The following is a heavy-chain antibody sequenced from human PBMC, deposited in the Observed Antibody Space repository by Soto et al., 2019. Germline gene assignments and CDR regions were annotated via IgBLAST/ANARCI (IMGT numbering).Heavy chain of an antibody. Sequence: TGGSLRLSCAASGITISNYFMYWVRQAPGKGLEWVAAISYDGSNTHYADSVKGRFTISRDNSKNTQYLQMSSLRAEDTAVYYCVKGEYYYDSSGYYPFDYWGQGTLVTVSS. CDR2: ISYDGSNT. V-gene: IGHV3-30-3*01. J-gene: IGHJ4*02. CDR3: VKGEYYYDSSGYYPFDY. D-gene: IGHD3-22*01. CDR1: GITISNYF.